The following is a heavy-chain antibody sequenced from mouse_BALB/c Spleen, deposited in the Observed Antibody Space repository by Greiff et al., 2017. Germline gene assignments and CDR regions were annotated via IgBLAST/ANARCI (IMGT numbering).Heavy chain of an antibody. V-gene: IGHV5-9-4*01. CDR2: ISSGGSYT. D-gene: IGHD2-4*01. CDR1: GFTFSSYA. Sequence: EVQLVESGGGLVKPGGSLKLSCAASGFTFSSYAMSWVRQSPEKRLEWVAEISSGGSYTYYPDTVTGRFTISRDNAKNTLYLEMSSLRSEDTAMYYCAKYDYDGIAYWGQGTLVTVSA. J-gene: IGHJ3*01. CDR3: AKYDYDGIAY.